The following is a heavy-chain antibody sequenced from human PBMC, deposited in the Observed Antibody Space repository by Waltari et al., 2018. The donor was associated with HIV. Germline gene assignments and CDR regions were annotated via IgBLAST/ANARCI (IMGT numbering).Heavy chain of an antibody. Sequence: QLQLQESGPGLVKPSETLSLTCTVLDGSIHRSSSYWGWIRQPPGKGLEWIGSIYYSGSTYDNPSLKSRVTISVDTSKNRFSLKLSSVTAADTAVYYCARHVGGYDSSGYFPYYFDYWGQGALVTVSS. CDR3: ARHVGGYDSSGYFPYYFDY. J-gene: IGHJ4*02. CDR1: DGSIHRSSSY. V-gene: IGHV4-39*01. D-gene: IGHD3-22*01. CDR2: IYYSGST.